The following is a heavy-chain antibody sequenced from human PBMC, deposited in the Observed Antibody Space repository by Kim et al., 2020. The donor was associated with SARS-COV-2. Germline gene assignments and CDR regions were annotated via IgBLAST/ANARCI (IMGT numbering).Heavy chain of an antibody. J-gene: IGHJ6*02. Sequence: GGSLRLSCAASGFTFSSYWMSWVRQAPGKGLEWVANIKQDGSEKYYVDSVKGXFTISRDNAKNSLYLQMNSLRAEDTAVYYCARDGQPYYDSSGYWLSYYYYYYGMDVXGQGTTVTVSS. CDR3: ARDGQPYYDSSGYWLSYYYYYYGMDV. CDR2: IKQDGSEK. V-gene: IGHV3-7*01. CDR1: GFTFSSYW. D-gene: IGHD3-22*01.